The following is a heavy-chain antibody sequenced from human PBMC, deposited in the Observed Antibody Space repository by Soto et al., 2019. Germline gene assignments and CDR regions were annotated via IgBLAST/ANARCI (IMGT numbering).Heavy chain of an antibody. V-gene: IGHV1-18*01. CDR3: ARDVGHYYDGSGDQMYFDY. J-gene: IGHJ4*02. D-gene: IGHD3-22*01. CDR1: GYTFTNYG. Sequence: QVPLVQSGAEVKKPGASVKVSCKVSGYTFTNYGISWVRQTPGQGLEWMGWLSSYTGNTNYAQKLQGRVTMTTDTSTSTAYMELRSLRSDDTAVYYCARDVGHYYDGSGDQMYFDYWGQGTLVTISS. CDR2: LSSYTGNT.